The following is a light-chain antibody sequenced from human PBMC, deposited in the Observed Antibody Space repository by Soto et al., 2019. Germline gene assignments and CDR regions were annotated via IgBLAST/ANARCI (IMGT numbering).Light chain of an antibody. J-gene: IGKJ4*01. CDR1: QSVISTY. V-gene: IGKV3-20*01. CDR2: GAS. CDR3: QYYGSPPHT. Sequence: ERVLTQSPGTLSFSPGERATLSCRASQSVISTYLAWYQQKPGQAPRLLIYGASSRATGIPDRFSGSGSGTDFTLTISRVEPEDFAVYYCQYYGSPPHTFGGGTKVEIK.